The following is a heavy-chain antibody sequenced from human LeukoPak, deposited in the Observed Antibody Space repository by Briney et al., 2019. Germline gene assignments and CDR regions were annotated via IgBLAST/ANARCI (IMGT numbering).Heavy chain of an antibody. CDR3: VKHVGSRWSNNRFDP. CDR1: GFTFDSYA. J-gene: IGHJ5*02. CDR2: VSRFGGTT. V-gene: IGHV3-23*01. Sequence: TGGSLRLSCAASGFTFDSYAMIWVRQAPGKGLEWVSAVSRFGGTTYYADSAKGRFTISRDNSNNTVYLQMNSLRVGDTALYYCVKHVGSRWSNNRFDPWGQGTLVTVS. D-gene: IGHD6-13*01.